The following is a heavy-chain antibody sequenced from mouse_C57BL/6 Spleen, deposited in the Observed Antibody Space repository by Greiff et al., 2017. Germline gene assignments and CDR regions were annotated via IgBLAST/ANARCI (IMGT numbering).Heavy chain of an antibody. CDR3: AREIRNKTKYYAMDY. Sequence: QVQLHQPGAELLRPGSSVKLSSKASGYTFTTSWMHWVKQRPIQGLEWIGNIDPSDRETHYNQKFKDKATLTVDKSSSPAYMLLSSLTSADSAVYYCAREIRNKTKYYAMDYWGHAASDTFS. D-gene: IGHD2-4*01. CDR2: IDPSDRET. V-gene: IGHV1-52*01. CDR1: GYTFTTSW. J-gene: IGHJ4*01.